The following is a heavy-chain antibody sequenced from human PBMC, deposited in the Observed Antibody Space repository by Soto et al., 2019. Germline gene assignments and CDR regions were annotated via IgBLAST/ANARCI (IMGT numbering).Heavy chain of an antibody. J-gene: IGHJ4*02. CDR1: GGSFSGYY. V-gene: IGHV4-34*01. CDR3: ARQNYDYIWGTYRPHYFDY. CDR2: INHSGST. D-gene: IGHD3-16*02. Sequence: SETLSLTCAVYGGSFSGYYWSWIRQPPGKGLEWIGEINHSGSTNYNPSLKSRVTISVDTSKNQFSLKLSSVTAADTAVYYCARQNYDYIWGTYRPHYFDYWGQGTLVTVSS.